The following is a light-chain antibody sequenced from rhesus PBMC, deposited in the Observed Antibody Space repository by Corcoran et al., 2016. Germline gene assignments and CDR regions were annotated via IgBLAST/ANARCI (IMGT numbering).Light chain of an antibody. V-gene: IGKV1-33*02. CDR1: QDITND. J-gene: IGKJ1*01. CDR3: QHYYTTPWT. Sequence: DIQMTQSPSSLSASVGDRVTITCRASQDITNDLAWYQQKPGETPKLLINEASRLQSGIPSRCSGSGAGTDFTLTISGLQSEDFATYYCQHYYTTPWTFGQGTKVDIK. CDR2: EAS.